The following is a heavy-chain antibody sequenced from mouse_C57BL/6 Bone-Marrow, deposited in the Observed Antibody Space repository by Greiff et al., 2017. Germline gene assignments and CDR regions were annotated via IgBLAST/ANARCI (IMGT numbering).Heavy chain of an antibody. V-gene: IGHV1-50*01. CDR1: GYTFTSYW. CDR2: IDPSDSYT. J-gene: IGHJ2*01. CDR3: AREERGLDY. Sequence: QVQLKQPGAELVKPGASVKLSCKASGYTFTSYWMQWVKQRPGQGLEWIGEIDPSDSYTNYNQKFKGKATLTVDTSSSTAYMQRSSLTSEDSAVYYCAREERGLDYWGQGTTLTVSS.